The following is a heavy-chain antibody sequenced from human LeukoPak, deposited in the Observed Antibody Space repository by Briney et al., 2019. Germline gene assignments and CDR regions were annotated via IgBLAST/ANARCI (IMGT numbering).Heavy chain of an antibody. J-gene: IGHJ4*02. Sequence: GGSLRLSCAASGFTFSSYWMSWVRQAPGKGLEWVANIKQDGSEKYYVDSVKGRFTISRDNAKNSLYLQMNSLRAEDTAVYYCARGPSFGVVTQYYFDYWGQGTLVTVSS. CDR3: ARGPSFGVVTQYYFDY. CDR2: IKQDGSEK. D-gene: IGHD3-3*01. CDR1: GFTFSSYW. V-gene: IGHV3-7*01.